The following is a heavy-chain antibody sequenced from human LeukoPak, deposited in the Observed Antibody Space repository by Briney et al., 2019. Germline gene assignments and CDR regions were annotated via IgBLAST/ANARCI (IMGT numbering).Heavy chain of an antibody. Sequence: GASVKVSCKASGYTFTGYYMHWVRQAPGQGLEWMGRINPNSGGTNYAQKFQGRVTMTRDTSISTAYMELSRLRSDDTAVYYCARDSKGIVVVPAAIRGGMDVWGQGTTVTVSS. J-gene: IGHJ6*02. CDR1: GYTFTGYY. V-gene: IGHV1-2*06. CDR3: ARDSKGIVVVPAAIRGGMDV. CDR2: INPNSGGT. D-gene: IGHD2-2*02.